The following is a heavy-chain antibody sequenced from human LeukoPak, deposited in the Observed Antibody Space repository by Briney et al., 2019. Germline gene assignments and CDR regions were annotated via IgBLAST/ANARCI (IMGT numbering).Heavy chain of an antibody. Sequence: GGSLRLSCAASGFTFSSYSMNWVRQAPGKGLEWVSSISSSSSYIYYADSVKGRFTISRDNAKNSLYLHMNSLRAEDTAVYYCARDSGVYFDYWGQGTLVTVSS. V-gene: IGHV3-21*01. CDR3: ARDSGVYFDY. J-gene: IGHJ4*02. CDR2: ISSSSSYI. CDR1: GFTFSSYS. D-gene: IGHD2-8*01.